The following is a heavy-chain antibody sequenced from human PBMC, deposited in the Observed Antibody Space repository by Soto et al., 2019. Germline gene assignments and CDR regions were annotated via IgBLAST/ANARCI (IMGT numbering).Heavy chain of an antibody. D-gene: IGHD3-10*01. CDR1: GYSISSGYY. J-gene: IGHJ4*02. CDR3: AREDQGDYYGSGSYPSFDY. V-gene: IGHV4-38-2*02. CDR2: IYHSGST. Sequence: SETLSLTCAVSGYSISSGYYWGWIRQPPGKGLEWIGSIYHSGSTYYNPSLKSRVTISVDTSKNQFSLRLSSVTAADTAVYYCAREDQGDYYGSGSYPSFDYWGQGTLVTVSS.